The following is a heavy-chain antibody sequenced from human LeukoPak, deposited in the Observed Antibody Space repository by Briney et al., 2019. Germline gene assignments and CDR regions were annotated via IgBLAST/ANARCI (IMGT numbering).Heavy chain of an antibody. CDR1: EFSVGSNY. Sequence: GGSLRLSCAASEFSVGSNYMTWVRQAPGKGLEWVSLIYSGGSTYYADSVKGRFTISRDNSKNTLYLQMNSLRAEDTAVYYCAKDTGYGVFDYWGQGTLVTVSS. V-gene: IGHV3-66*01. CDR2: IYSGGST. D-gene: IGHD3-10*01. J-gene: IGHJ4*02. CDR3: AKDTGYGVFDY.